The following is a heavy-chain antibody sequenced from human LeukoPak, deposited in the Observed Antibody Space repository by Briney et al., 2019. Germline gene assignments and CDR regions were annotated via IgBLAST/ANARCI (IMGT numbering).Heavy chain of an antibody. J-gene: IGHJ4*02. CDR2: IKRKTDDGTT. CDR1: GFSFSDTW. V-gene: IGHV3-15*07. Sequence: GGSLRLSCAASGFSFSDTWMNWVSQAPGKGLEWVGLIKRKTDDGTTDYAAPEKGRFTISRDDSKNTLYLQMNSLKTEDTAVYYCTTQSGAWNFDYWGQGTLVTVSS. CDR3: TTQSGAWNFDY. D-gene: IGHD1-1*01.